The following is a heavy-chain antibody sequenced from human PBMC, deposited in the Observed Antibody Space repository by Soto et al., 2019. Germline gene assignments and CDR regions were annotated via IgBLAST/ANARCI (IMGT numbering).Heavy chain of an antibody. CDR2: FFRGST. CDR3: ATTRGLAVGGSFNY. V-gene: IGHV4-39*01. D-gene: IGHD6-13*01. Sequence: QLQLQESGPGLVRPSETLSLTCSVSGGSITSRSSYWAWIRQPPGKGLEWIGTFFRGSTFSNPSLRSRVPISKDTSRNQFSLKLSSVAATDTAMYYCATTRGLAVGGSFNYWGQGALVTVSS. J-gene: IGHJ4*02. CDR1: GGSITSRSSY.